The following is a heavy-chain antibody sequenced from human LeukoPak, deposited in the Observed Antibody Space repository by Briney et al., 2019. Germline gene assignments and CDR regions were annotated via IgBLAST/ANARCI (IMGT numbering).Heavy chain of an antibody. CDR1: GYTFTSYG. D-gene: IGHD2-15*01. J-gene: IGHJ4*02. CDR2: ISAYNGNT. V-gene: IGHV1-18*01. CDR3: ARDPEAYCSGGSCRGPLDY. Sequence: ASVKVSCKASGYTFTSYGISWVRQAPGQGLEWMGWISAYNGNTNYAQKLQGRVTMTTDTSTSTAYMEQRSLRSDDTAVYYCARDPEAYCSGGSCRGPLDYWGQGTLVTVSS.